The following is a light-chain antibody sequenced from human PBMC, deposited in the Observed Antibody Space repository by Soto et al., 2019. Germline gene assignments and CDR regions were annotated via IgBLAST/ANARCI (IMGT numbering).Light chain of an antibody. V-gene: IGLV1-40*01. Sequence: QSVLTRPPSVSGAPGQRVTISCSNIGAGFDVHWYQHLPGTAPRLVMSGDTNRPSGVPDRFSGSKSGTSASLAINGLQAEDEAEYYCQSYDKGLSGLVFGTGTKLTVL. CDR2: GDT. CDR3: QSYDKGLSGLV. J-gene: IGLJ1*01. CDR1: SNIGAGFD.